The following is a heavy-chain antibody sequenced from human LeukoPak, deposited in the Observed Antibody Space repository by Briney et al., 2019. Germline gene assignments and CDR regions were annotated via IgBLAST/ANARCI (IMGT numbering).Heavy chain of an antibody. CDR3: AKQSYARSLGE. CDR1: GFPFSDFS. J-gene: IGHJ4*02. D-gene: IGHD2-8*01. V-gene: IGHV3-23*01. CDR2: TNSGGTST. Sequence: GRSLRLSCATSGFPFSDFSMSWVRQAPGKGLEWISTTNSGGTSTYYAESVKGRFTISRDNSKNTLYLQVSSLRVEDTAVYYCAKQSYARSLGEGGPGTLVSVSS.